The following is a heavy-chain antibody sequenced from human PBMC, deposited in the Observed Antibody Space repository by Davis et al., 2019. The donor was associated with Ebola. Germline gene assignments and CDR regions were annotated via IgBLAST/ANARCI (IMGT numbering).Heavy chain of an antibody. J-gene: IGHJ5*02. CDR3: ARLREAAAGIRWFDP. CDR1: GYSFSTYY. Sequence: GESLKISCKGSGYSFSTYYIAWVRQMPGKGLEWIGSIYPGDSETTYSPSFQGQVTISVDTSIDTAHLQWKSLKASDTAMYYCARLREAAAGIRWFDPWGQGTLVTVSS. D-gene: IGHD6-13*01. CDR2: IYPGDSET. V-gene: IGHV5-51*01.